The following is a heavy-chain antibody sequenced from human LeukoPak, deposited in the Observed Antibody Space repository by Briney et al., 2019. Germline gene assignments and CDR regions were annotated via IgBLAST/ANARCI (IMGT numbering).Heavy chain of an antibody. J-gene: IGHJ6*02. CDR2: IIPILGIA. CDR1: GGTFSSYA. CDR3: AREDTYYDFWSGYTMDV. Sequence: ASVKVSCKASGGTFSSYAISWVRQAPGQGLEWMGRIIPILGIANYAQKFQGRVTITADKSTSTAYMELSSLRSEDTAVYYCAREDTYYDFWSGYTMDVWGQGTTVTVSS. D-gene: IGHD3-3*01. V-gene: IGHV1-69*04.